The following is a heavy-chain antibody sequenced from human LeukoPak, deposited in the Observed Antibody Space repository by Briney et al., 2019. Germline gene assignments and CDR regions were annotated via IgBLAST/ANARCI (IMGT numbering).Heavy chain of an antibody. J-gene: IGHJ4*02. D-gene: IGHD2-2*01. V-gene: IGHV3-48*03. CDR2: ISSSGSTI. Sequence: PGGSLSLSCAASGFTFSSYEMNWVRPAPGKGLEWVSYISSSGSTIYYPDSVKGRFTISRDNAKNSLYLQMNSLRAEDTAVYYCARVLSLCYFDYWGQGTLVTVSS. CDR3: ARVLSLCYFDY. CDR1: GFTFSSYE.